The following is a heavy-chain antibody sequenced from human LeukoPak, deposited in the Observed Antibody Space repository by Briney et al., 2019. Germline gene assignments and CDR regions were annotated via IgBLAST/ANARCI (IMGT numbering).Heavy chain of an antibody. D-gene: IGHD3-10*01. CDR2: ISYDGSNK. CDR3: ARFGEPSPYFDY. J-gene: IGHJ4*02. Sequence: GGSLRLSCAASGFTFSSYAMHWVRQAPGKGLEWVAVISYDGSNKYYADSVKGRFTISRDNSKNTLYLQMNSLRAEDTAVYYCARFGEPSPYFDYWGQGTLVTVSS. CDR1: GFTFSSYA. V-gene: IGHV3-30-3*01.